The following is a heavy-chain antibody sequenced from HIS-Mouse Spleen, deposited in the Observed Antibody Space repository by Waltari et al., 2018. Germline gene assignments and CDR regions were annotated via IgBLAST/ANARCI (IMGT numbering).Heavy chain of an antibody. D-gene: IGHD6-13*01. J-gene: IGHJ2*01. CDR2: IYYSGRP. CDR1: GGSISSSSYY. V-gene: IGHV4-39*07. Sequence: QLQLQESGPGLVKPSETLSLTCTVSGGSISSSSYYWGWIRQPPGKGLEWIGRIYYSGRPDYNPSLKSRVTISVDTSKNQFSLKLSAVTAADTAVYYCAREIPYSSSWYDWYFDLWGRGTLVTVSS. CDR3: AREIPYSSSWYDWYFDL.